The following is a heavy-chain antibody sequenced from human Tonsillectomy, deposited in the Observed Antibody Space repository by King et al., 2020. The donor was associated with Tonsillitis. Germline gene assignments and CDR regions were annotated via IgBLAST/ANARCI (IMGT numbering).Heavy chain of an antibody. D-gene: IGHD5-12*01. Sequence: QLVQSGGGVVQPGRSLRLSCAASGFTFSSYAMQWVRQAPGKGLEWVAVISYDGSNKYYSDSVKGRFTISRDNSKNTLYLQMNSLRAEDTAVYYCARDSGDIVATKSGMDVWGQGTTVTVSS. J-gene: IGHJ6*02. V-gene: IGHV3-30-3*01. CDR2: ISYDGSNK. CDR3: ARDSGDIVATKSGMDV. CDR1: GFTFSSYA.